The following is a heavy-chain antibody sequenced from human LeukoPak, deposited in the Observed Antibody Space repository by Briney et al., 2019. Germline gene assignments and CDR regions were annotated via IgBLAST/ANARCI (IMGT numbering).Heavy chain of an antibody. D-gene: IGHD3-22*01. CDR2: IIPIFGTA. J-gene: IGHJ4*02. CDR1: GGTFSSYA. Sequence: GASVKVSCKASGGTFSSYAISWVRQAPGQGLEWMGGIIPIFGTANYAQKFRGRVTMTRDTSISTAYMELSRLRSDDTAVYYCARGLDSSGYYLLYYWGQGTLVTVSS. V-gene: IGHV1-69*05. CDR3: ARGLDSSGYYLLYY.